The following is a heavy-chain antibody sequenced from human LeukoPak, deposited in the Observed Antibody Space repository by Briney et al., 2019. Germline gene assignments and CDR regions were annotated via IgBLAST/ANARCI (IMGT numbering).Heavy chain of an antibody. Sequence: GGSLRLSRAASGFTFSSYSMNWVRQAPGKGLEWVSSISSSSSYIYYADSVKGRFTISRDNAKNSLYLQMNSLRAEDTAVYYCARGASAIPSDYWGQGTLVTVSS. D-gene: IGHD2-21*01. CDR1: GFTFSSYS. J-gene: IGHJ4*02. CDR2: ISSSSSYI. CDR3: ARGASAIPSDY. V-gene: IGHV3-21*01.